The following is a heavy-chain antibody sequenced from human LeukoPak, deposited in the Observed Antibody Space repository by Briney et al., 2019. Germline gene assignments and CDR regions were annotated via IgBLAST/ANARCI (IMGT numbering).Heavy chain of an antibody. CDR3: ARDGDRGKADY. J-gene: IGHJ4*02. CDR2: INPNSGGK. Sequence: ASVKVSCTASGYTFTGYYMHWVRQAPGQGPEWMGWINPNSGGKNYAQKFQGRVTMTRDTSISTAYMELSRLRSDDTAVYYCARDGDRGKADYWGQGTLVTVSS. CDR1: GYTFTGYY. D-gene: IGHD3-10*01. V-gene: IGHV1-2*02.